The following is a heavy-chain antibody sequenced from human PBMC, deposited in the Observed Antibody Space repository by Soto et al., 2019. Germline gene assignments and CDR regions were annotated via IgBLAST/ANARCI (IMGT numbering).Heavy chain of an antibody. CDR3: AKESAVAATPGSFYYYYYYMDV. CDR2: ISGSGGST. D-gene: IGHD6-19*01. Sequence: GGSLRLSCAASEFTFSSYAMSWVRQAPGKGLEWVSAISGSGGSTYYADSVKGRFTISRDNSKNTLYLQMNSLRAEDTAVYYCAKESAVAATPGSFYYYYYYMDVWGKGTTVTVSS. CDR1: EFTFSSYA. J-gene: IGHJ6*03. V-gene: IGHV3-23*01.